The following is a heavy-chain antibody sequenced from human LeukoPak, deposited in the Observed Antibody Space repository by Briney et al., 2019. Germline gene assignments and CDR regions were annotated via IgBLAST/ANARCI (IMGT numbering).Heavy chain of an antibody. CDR1: GFTFSSYW. CDR2: IKQDGSEK. D-gene: IGHD2-15*01. V-gene: IGHV3-7*01. J-gene: IGHJ4*02. Sequence: GGSLRLSCAASGFTFSSYWVSWVRQAPGKGLEWVANIKQDGSEKYYVDSVKGRFTISRDNAKNSLCLQMNSLRVEDTAVYYCARVGGHCSGGSCYSPSPNFDYWGQGTLVTVSS. CDR3: ARVGGHCSGGSCYSPSPNFDY.